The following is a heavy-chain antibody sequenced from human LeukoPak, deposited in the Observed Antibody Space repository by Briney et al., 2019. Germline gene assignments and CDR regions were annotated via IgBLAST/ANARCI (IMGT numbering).Heavy chain of an antibody. CDR1: GYSFTDYY. J-gene: IGHJ1*01. V-gene: IGHV1-46*01. CDR2: SNPSGGST. D-gene: IGHD3-22*01. CDR3: ARGPSTYDSSGYWLQH. Sequence: ASVKVSCKASGYSFTDYYMHWVRQAPGQGLEWMGVSNPSGGSTSYAQKFQGRVTMTRDTSTSTVYMEPSSLRSEDTAVYYCARGPSTYDSSGYWLQHWGQGTLVTVSS.